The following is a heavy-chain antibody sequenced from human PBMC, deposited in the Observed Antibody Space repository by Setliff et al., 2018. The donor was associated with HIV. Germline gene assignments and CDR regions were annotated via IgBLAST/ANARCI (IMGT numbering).Heavy chain of an antibody. CDR2: IYHSGST. V-gene: IGHV4-38-2*02. Sequence: PSETLSLTCTVSGYSISSGYYWGWIRQPPGKGLEWIGSIYHSGSTYYNPSLKSRVTISVDTSKNQFSLNLSSVTAADTAVYYCARTRYYYDSGSYYFQYYYYMDVWGKGTTVT. CDR3: ARTRYYYDSGSYYFQYYYYMDV. CDR1: GYSISSGYY. J-gene: IGHJ6*03. D-gene: IGHD3-22*01.